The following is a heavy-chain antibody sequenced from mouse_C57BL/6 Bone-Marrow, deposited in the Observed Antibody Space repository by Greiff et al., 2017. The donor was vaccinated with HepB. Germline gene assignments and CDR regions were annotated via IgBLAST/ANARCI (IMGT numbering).Heavy chain of an antibody. CDR3: ARWLINTVVAPGDY. D-gene: IGHD1-1*01. Sequence: QVQLQQSGPELVKPGASVKISCKASGYAFSSSWMNWVKQRPGKGLEWIGRIYPGDGDTNYNGKFKGKATLTADKSSSTAYMQLSSLTSEDSAVYFCARWLINTVVAPGDYWGQGTTLTVSS. J-gene: IGHJ2*01. CDR1: GYAFSSSW. V-gene: IGHV1-82*01. CDR2: IYPGDGDT.